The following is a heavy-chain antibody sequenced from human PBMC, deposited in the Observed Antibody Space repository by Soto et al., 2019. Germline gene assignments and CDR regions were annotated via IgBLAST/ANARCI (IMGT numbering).Heavy chain of an antibody. D-gene: IGHD1-26*01. CDR1: GGPMTGHF. CDR2: IYTSGTT. V-gene: IGHV4-4*07. CDR3: ETATVPWAFDI. Sequence: SETLSLTCKVSGGPMTGHFWSWFRLSAGRGLEWIGRIYTSGTTNYNPSLKSRVSMSVDTSWTHFSLRLTSVTAADSALYFCETATVPWAFDIWGPGTMVTVSS. J-gene: IGHJ3*02.